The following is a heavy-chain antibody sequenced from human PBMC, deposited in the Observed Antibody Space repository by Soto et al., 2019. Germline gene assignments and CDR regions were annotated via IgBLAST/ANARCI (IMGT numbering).Heavy chain of an antibody. V-gene: IGHV1-46*01. J-gene: IGHJ5*02. Sequence: ASVKVSCKASGYTFTSYYMHWVRQAPGQRLEWMRIINTSGGSTSYAQKFQGRVTMTRDTSTSTVYMELSSLRSEDTAVYYCARFYDSSGYYYFGYNWFDPWGQGTLVTVSS. D-gene: IGHD3-22*01. CDR2: INTSGGST. CDR3: ARFYDSSGYYYFGYNWFDP. CDR1: GYTFTSYY.